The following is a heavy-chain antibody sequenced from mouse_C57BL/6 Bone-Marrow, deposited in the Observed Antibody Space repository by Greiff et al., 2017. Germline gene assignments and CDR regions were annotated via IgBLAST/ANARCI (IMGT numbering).Heavy chain of an antibody. CDR2: IYPRSGNT. CDR1: GYTFTSYG. CDR3: ARDHYYGSSLYYFDF. Sequence: VHLQQSGAELARPGASVKLSCKASGYTFTSYGISWVKQRTGQGLEWIGEIYPRSGNTYYNEKFKGKATLTADKSSSTAYMELRSLTSEDSAVYFCARDHYYGSSLYYFDFWGKGTTLTVSS. D-gene: IGHD1-1*01. V-gene: IGHV1-81*01. J-gene: IGHJ2*01.